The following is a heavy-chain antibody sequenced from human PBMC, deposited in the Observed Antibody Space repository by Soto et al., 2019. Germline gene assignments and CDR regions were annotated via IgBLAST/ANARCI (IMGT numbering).Heavy chain of an antibody. V-gene: IGHV5-51*01. CDR3: ARRRRGYCSRTSCRDYYYGMDV. J-gene: IGHJ6*02. CDR1: GYSFTSYW. CDR2: IYPGDSDT. D-gene: IGHD2-2*01. Sequence: GESLKISCNGSGYSFTSYWIGWVRQMPGKGLEWMGIIYPGDSDTRYSPSFQGQVTISADKSISTAYLQWSSLKASDTAMYYCARRRRGYCSRTSCRDYYYGMDVWGQGTKVTVSS.